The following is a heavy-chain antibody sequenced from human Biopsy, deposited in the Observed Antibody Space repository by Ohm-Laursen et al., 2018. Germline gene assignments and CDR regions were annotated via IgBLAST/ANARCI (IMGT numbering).Heavy chain of an antibody. CDR1: GGSISNNNYY. J-gene: IGHJ5*02. CDR2: IFYRGST. D-gene: IGHD3-22*01. Sequence: TLSLTCTVSGGSISNNNYYWGWIRQPPGKGLKWIGSIFYRGSTHYKPSLKSRVNISVDTSKNQFSLKLNSVTAADTAVYYCARDYDTSGYYYVSWGQGTLVTVSS. CDR3: ARDYDTSGYYYVS. V-gene: IGHV4-39*01.